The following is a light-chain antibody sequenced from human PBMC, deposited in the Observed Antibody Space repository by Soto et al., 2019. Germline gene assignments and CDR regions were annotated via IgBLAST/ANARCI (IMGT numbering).Light chain of an antibody. CDR3: NSYTSTNTLV. J-gene: IGLJ2*01. V-gene: IGLV2-14*03. CDR1: SSDVGGYNH. Sequence: QSALNQPASVSGSPGQSITISCTGTSSDVGGYNHVSWYQQHPGKAPKLMIYDVTDRPSGVSNRFSGSKSGNTASLAISGLQAEDEADYYCNSYTSTNTLVFGGGTQLTVL. CDR2: DVT.